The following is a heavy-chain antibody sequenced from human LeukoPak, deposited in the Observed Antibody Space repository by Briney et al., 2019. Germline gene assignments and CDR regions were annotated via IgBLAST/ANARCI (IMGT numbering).Heavy chain of an antibody. CDR1: GFTFSPYS. D-gene: IGHD2-15*01. V-gene: IGHV3-21*01. CDR3: ARVVYCSGGSCYPYYYYYMDV. CDR2: ISGDSAYI. J-gene: IGHJ6*03. Sequence: GGSLRLSCAASGFTFSPYSMNWVRQAPGKGLEWVSSISGDSAYIYYADSVKGRFTISRDNAKNSLYLQMNSLRAEDTAVYYCARVVYCSGGSCYPYYYYYMDVWGKGTTVTVSS.